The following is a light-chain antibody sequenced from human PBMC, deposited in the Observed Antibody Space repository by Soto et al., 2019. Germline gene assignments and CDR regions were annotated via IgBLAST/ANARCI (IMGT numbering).Light chain of an antibody. CDR3: QHYNSYSEA. Sequence: DIQLTQSPSFLSASVGDRVTITCRASQGISNYLAWYQQEPGKAPKLLIYAASTLQSGVPSRFSGSGSGTEFTLTISSLQPDDFATYYCQHYNSYSEAFGQGTKVDIK. CDR1: QGISNY. CDR2: AAS. J-gene: IGKJ1*01. V-gene: IGKV1-9*01.